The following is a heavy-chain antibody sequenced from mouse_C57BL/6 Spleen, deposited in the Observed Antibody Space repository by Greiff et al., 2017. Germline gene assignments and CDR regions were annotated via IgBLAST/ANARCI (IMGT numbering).Heavy chain of an antibody. V-gene: IGHV1-72*01. Sequence: VQLQQPGAELVKPGASVKLSCKASGYTFTSYWMHWVKQRPGRGLEWIGRSDPKSGGTKYNEKFKSKATLTVDKPSSTAYMQRSSLTSEDSAVYYCEREEVYYYGSRHDHFDYWGQGTTLTVSS. CDR3: EREEVYYYGSRHDHFDY. J-gene: IGHJ2*01. CDR1: GYTFTSYW. CDR2: SDPKSGGT. D-gene: IGHD1-1*01.